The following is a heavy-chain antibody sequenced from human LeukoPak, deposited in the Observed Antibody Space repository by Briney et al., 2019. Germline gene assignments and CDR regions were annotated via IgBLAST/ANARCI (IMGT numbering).Heavy chain of an antibody. CDR2: LFGSEST. D-gene: IGHD2-2*01. J-gene: IGHJ5*02. Sequence: PSETLSLTCTVFGASVSNYYWSWIRQPAGKGLEWIGHLFGSESTNCNPSLKSRLTMSVDTSKNQLSLKLNSVTAADTAVYYCARASIEGYCSRTSCYVWLDPWGQGTLVTVSS. CDR3: ARASIEGYCSRTSCYVWLDP. V-gene: IGHV4-4*07. CDR1: GASVSNYY.